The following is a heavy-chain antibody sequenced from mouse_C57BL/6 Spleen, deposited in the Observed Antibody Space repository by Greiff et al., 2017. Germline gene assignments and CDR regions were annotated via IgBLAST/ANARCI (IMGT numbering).Heavy chain of an antibody. D-gene: IGHD1-1*01. CDR1: GYSITSGYY. J-gene: IGHJ2*01. V-gene: IGHV3-6*01. Sequence: EVQLQESGPGLVKPSQSLSLTCSVTGYSITSGYYWNWIRQFPGNKLEWMGYISYDGSNNYNPSLKNRISITRDTSKNQFFLKLNSVTTEDTATYYCARAPTTVVHFDYWGQGTTLTVSS. CDR3: ARAPTTVVHFDY. CDR2: ISYDGSN.